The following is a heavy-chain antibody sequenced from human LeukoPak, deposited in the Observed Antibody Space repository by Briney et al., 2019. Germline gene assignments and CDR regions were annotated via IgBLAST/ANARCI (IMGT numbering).Heavy chain of an antibody. V-gene: IGHV1-2*02. CDR2: INPNSGGT. CDR1: GYTFTGYY. D-gene: IGHD6-6*01. CDR3: ARDRWSSSSSEGTLDI. Sequence: ASVKVSCKASGYTFTGYYMHWVRQAPGQGLEWMGWINPNSGGTNYAQKFQGRVTMTRDTSISTAYMELSRLRSDDTAVYYCARDRWSSSSSEGTLDIWGQGTMVTVSS. J-gene: IGHJ3*02.